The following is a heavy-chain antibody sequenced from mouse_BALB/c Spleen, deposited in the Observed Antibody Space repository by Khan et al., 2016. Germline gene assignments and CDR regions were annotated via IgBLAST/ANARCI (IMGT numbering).Heavy chain of an antibody. CDR2: IYPGDGDT. D-gene: IGHD1-1*01. J-gene: IGHJ2*01. Sequence: VQLQESGAELARPGASVKLSCKASGYTFTSYCMQWVKQRPGQGLEWIGAIYPGDGDTRYTQKFKGKATLTADQSSSTAYMQLSSLASEYSAVYDCASYYGSSCDYFDYWGQGTTLTVSS. V-gene: IGHV1-87*01. CDR3: ASYYGSSCDYFDY. CDR1: GYTFTSYC.